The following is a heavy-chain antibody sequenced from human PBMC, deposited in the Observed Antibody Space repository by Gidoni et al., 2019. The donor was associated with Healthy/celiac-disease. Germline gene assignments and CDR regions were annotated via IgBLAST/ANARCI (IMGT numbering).Heavy chain of an antibody. Sequence: QVQLVESGGGVVQPGRSLRLSCAASGFTFSSYGLHWVRQAPGKGLEWVAVISYDGSNKYYADSVKGRITISRDNSKNTLYLQMNSLRAEDTAVYYCAKDLYYDSSGYSESAFDIWGQGTMVTVSS. CDR3: AKDLYYDSSGYSESAFDI. J-gene: IGHJ3*02. CDR2: ISYDGSNK. D-gene: IGHD3-22*01. V-gene: IGHV3-30*18. CDR1: GFTFSSYG.